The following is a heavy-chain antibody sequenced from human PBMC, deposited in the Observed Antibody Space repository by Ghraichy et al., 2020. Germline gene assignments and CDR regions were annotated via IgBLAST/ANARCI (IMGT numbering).Heavy chain of an antibody. D-gene: IGHD6-6*01. CDR1: GFTFDDYG. J-gene: IGHJ6*02. V-gene: IGHV3-20*01. CDR2: INWNGGST. CDR3: ARDVRKYSSSSYYGMDV. Sequence: GGSLRLSCAASGFTFDDYGMSWVRQAPGKGLEWVSGINWNGGSTGYADSVKGRFTISRDNAKNSLYLQMNSLRAEDTALYHCARDVRKYSSSSYYGMDVWGQGTTVTVSS.